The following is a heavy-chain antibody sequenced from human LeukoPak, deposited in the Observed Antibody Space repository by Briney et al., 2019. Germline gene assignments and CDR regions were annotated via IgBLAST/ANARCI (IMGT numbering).Heavy chain of an antibody. Sequence: PGGSLRLACAASGFTFSSYGMHWVSQAPGKGLEGVTVISYDGSNKYYADSVKGRFTISRDNSKNTLYLQMNSLRAEDTAVYYCANKSVGGSLVDYSGQGTLVTVSS. V-gene: IGHV3-30*18. J-gene: IGHJ4*02. CDR3: ANKSVGGSLVDY. D-gene: IGHD1-26*01. CDR1: GFTFSSYG. CDR2: ISYDGSNK.